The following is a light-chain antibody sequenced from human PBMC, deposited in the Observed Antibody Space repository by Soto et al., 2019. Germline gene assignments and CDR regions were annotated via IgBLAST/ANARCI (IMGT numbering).Light chain of an antibody. Sequence: EIVLTQSPATLSLSPGERATLSCRASQSVSRYLAWYQQKPGQAPRLLISDASNRATGIPARFSGSGSGTEFTVTISSLQSEDFAIYYCQQYDIWPPYTFGQGTKVDIK. CDR1: QSVSRY. CDR3: QQYDIWPPYT. V-gene: IGKV3-11*01. CDR2: DAS. J-gene: IGKJ2*01.